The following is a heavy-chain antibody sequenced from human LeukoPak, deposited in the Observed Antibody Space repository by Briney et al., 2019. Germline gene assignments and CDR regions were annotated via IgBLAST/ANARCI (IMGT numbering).Heavy chain of an antibody. Sequence: PGGSLRLSCAASGFTFSSYSMNWVRQAPGKGLEWVSYISSSSRTIYYADSVKGRFTISRDNAKNSLYLQMNSLRAEDTAVYYCAKAPVTSCRGAFCYPFDYWGQGTLVTVSS. D-gene: IGHD2-15*01. CDR3: AKAPVTSCRGAFCYPFDY. CDR1: GFTFSSYS. V-gene: IGHV3-48*01. J-gene: IGHJ4*02. CDR2: ISSSSRTI.